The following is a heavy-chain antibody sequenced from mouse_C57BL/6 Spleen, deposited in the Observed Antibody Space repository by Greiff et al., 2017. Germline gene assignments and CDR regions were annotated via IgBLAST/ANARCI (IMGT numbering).Heavy chain of an antibody. Sequence: VQLQQPGAELVKPGASVKVSCKASGYTFTSYWMHWVKQRPGQGLEWIGRIHPSDSDTNYNQKFKGKATLTVDKSSSTAYMQLSSLTSQDSAVYDCAIAGYGRSDWFAYWGQGTLVTVSA. V-gene: IGHV1-74*01. J-gene: IGHJ3*01. CDR2: IHPSDSDT. CDR3: AIAGYGRSDWFAY. D-gene: IGHD1-1*01. CDR1: GYTFTSYW.